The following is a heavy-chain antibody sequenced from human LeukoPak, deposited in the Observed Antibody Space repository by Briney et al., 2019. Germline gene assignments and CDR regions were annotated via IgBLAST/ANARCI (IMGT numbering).Heavy chain of an antibody. CDR1: GFTFSSYS. V-gene: IGHV3-21*01. D-gene: IGHD3-22*01. Sequence: PGGSLRLSCAASGFTFSSYSMNWVRQAPGKGLEWVSSISSSSSYIYYADSVKGRFTISRDNAKNSLYLHMNSLRAEDTAVYYCARQIAPEYYYDSSGYPDYWGQGTLVTVSS. CDR2: ISSSSSYI. J-gene: IGHJ4*02. CDR3: ARQIAPEYYYDSSGYPDY.